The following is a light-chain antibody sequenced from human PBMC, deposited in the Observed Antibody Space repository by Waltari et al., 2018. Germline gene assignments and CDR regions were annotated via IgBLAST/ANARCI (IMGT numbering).Light chain of an antibody. CDR2: GAS. CDR1: HAITNY. J-gene: IGKJ2*01. CDR3: QGYCRAPYT. V-gene: IGKV1-27*01. Sequence: DIRMTQSPPSLSAFVGDRVTISCRASHAITNYLAWYQQKPGKSPELLIYGASTFQSGVPSRFRCSGSWTDFTLTISSLQPEDVGTYYWQGYCRAPYTFGPGTKVEI.